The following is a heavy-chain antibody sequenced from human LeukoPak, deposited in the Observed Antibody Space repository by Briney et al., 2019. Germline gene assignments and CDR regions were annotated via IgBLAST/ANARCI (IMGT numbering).Heavy chain of an antibody. V-gene: IGHV3-21*01. CDR3: ARAKGMITFGGVIVWPDY. CDR1: GFTFSSYS. D-gene: IGHD3-16*02. Sequence: GGSLRLSCAASGFTFSSYSMNWVRQAPGKGLEWVSSISSSSSYIYYADSVKGRFTISRDNAKNSLYLQMNSLRAEDTAVYYCARAKGMITFGGVIVWPDYWGQGTLVTVSS. CDR2: ISSSSSYI. J-gene: IGHJ4*02.